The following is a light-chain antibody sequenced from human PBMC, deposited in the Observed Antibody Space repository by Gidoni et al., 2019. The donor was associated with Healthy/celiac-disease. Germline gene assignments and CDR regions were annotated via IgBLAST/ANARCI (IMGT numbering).Light chain of an antibody. CDR2: WAS. J-gene: IGKJ3*01. CDR3: QQYYSTPLT. V-gene: IGKV4-1*01. CDR1: QSVLYSSNNKNY. Sequence: DIVMTQSPDSLAVSLGERATINCKSSQSVLYSSNNKNYLAWYQQKPGQPPKLLIYWASTRASGVPDRFSGSGSGTDFTLTISSLQAEDVAVYYCQQYYSTPLTFXPXTKVDIK.